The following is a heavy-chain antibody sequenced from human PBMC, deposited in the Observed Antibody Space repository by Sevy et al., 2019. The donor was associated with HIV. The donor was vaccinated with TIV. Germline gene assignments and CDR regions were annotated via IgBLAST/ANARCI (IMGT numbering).Heavy chain of an antibody. Sequence: ASVKVSCKASGGTFSSYAISWVRQAPGQGLEWMGGIIPIFGTANCAQKFQGRVTITADESTSTAYMELSSLRSEDTAVYYCAIRSGPNYYYYYGMDVWGQGTTVTVSS. J-gene: IGHJ6*02. CDR2: IIPIFGTA. CDR1: GGTFSSYA. D-gene: IGHD6-25*01. V-gene: IGHV1-69*13. CDR3: AIRSGPNYYYYYGMDV.